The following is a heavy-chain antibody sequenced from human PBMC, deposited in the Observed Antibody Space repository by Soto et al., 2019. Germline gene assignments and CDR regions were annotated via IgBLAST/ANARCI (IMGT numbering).Heavy chain of an antibody. D-gene: IGHD6-13*01. CDR2: IIPILGIA. CDR1: GGTFSSYT. Sequence: QVQLVQSGAEVKKPGSSVKVSCKASGGTFSSYTISWVRQAPGQGLEWMGRIIPILGIANYAQKFQGRVTITADKSTSTSYMELSSLRSEDTAVYYCASAGQQLGNYYMDVWGKGTTVTVSS. V-gene: IGHV1-69*02. CDR3: ASAGQQLGNYYMDV. J-gene: IGHJ6*03.